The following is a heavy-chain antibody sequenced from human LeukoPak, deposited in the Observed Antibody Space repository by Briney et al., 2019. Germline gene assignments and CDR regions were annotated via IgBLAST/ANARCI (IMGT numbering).Heavy chain of an antibody. D-gene: IGHD3-10*01. CDR1: GSSISPYY. CDR3: AQYIRQSGTYYFDY. J-gene: IGHJ4*02. V-gene: IGHV4-59*13. CDR2: IYYNGDT. Sequence: SETLSLTCTVSGSSISPYYWSWIRQSPGKGLEWIGYIYYNGDTNYNPSLKSRVTISLDSSKNQFSLKLSSVTAADTAVYYCAQYIRQSGTYYFDYWGQGTLVTVSS.